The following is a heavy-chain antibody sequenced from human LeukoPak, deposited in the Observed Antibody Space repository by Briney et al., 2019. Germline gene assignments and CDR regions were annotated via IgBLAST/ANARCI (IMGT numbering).Heavy chain of an antibody. CDR1: GFTFSSYG. CDR2: ISYDGSNK. Sequence: PGGSLRLSCAASGFTFSSYGMHWVRQAPGKGLEWVAVISYDGSNKYYADSVKGRFTISRDNSKNTLYLQMNSLRAEDTAVYYCARDPVTGYDTYYSDHWGQETLVTVSS. V-gene: IGHV3-30*03. J-gene: IGHJ4*02. CDR3: ARDPVTGYDTYYSDH. D-gene: IGHD5-12*01.